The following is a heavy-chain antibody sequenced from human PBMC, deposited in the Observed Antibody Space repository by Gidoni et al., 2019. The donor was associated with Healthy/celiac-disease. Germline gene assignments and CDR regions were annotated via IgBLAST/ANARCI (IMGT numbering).Heavy chain of an antibody. Sequence: EVQLLESGGGLVQPGGSLRLSCAASGFPVSSYAMSWVRQAPGKGLEWVSAISGIGGSTYDADSVKGRFTISRDNSKNTLYLQMNSLRAEDTAVYYCAKVPWDCSSTSCYYYFDYWGQGTLVTVSS. D-gene: IGHD2-2*01. V-gene: IGHV3-23*01. J-gene: IGHJ4*02. CDR1: GFPVSSYA. CDR3: AKVPWDCSSTSCYYYFDY. CDR2: ISGIGGST.